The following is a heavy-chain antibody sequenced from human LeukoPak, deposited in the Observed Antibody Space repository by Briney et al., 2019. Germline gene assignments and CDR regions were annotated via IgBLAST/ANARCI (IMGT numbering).Heavy chain of an antibody. D-gene: IGHD3-10*01. CDR2: ISGGGGST. Sequence: GGSLRLSCAASGFTFSSYGMSWVRQAPGKGLEWVSAISGGGGSTYYADSVKGRFTISSDNSKNTLYLQMNSLRAEDTAVYYCARDIGETLFDYWGQGTLVTVSS. J-gene: IGHJ4*02. CDR3: ARDIGETLFDY. V-gene: IGHV3-23*01. CDR1: GFTFSSYG.